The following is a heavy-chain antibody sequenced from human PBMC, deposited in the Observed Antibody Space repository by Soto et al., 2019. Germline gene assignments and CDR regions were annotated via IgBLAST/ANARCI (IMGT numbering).Heavy chain of an antibody. CDR3: AKHGCSFPACYPYYYYVDV. CDR2: VTVSGDTS. CDR1: GFTFSDSA. V-gene: IGHV3-23*01. Sequence: EVQLLESGGGLAQPGGSLRLSCAASGFTFSDSALSWVRQGTGKGLEWVSSVTVSGDTSYYADSVEGRFTISRDNSKNTLYLQINSLRAVATAVYYCAKHGCSFPACYPYYYYVDVWGEGATVTVSS. D-gene: IGHD2-15*01. J-gene: IGHJ6*03.